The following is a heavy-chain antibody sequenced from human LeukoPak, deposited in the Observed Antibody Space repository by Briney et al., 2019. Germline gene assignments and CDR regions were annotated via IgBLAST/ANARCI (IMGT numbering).Heavy chain of an antibody. CDR3: ARLSEPTVAVDY. D-gene: IGHD6-19*01. Sequence: PSETLSLTCTVSGGSISSSYWAWIRQPPGKGLEWIGYMYNSGTTNYNSSLKSRVTISVDMSENQFSLKLSSVTAADTAVYYCARLSEPTVAVDYWGQGTLVTVSS. V-gene: IGHV4-59*08. CDR1: GGSISSSY. J-gene: IGHJ4*02. CDR2: MYNSGTT.